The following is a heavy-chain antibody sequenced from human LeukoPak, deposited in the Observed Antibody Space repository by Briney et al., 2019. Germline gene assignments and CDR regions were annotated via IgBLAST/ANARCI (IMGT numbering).Heavy chain of an antibody. CDR3: AHPTLNYDAFDI. J-gene: IGHJ3*02. V-gene: IGHV2-5*02. Sequence: SGPTLVNPTQTLTLTCTFSGFALRTSGVGVGWIRQPPGKALEWLALIYWDDAKRYSPSLKSRLTITKDTSKNQVVLTMPNMRPGDTATYYCAHPTLNYDAFDISGQGTMVTVSS. CDR2: IYWDDAK. CDR1: GFALRTSGVG. D-gene: IGHD1-7*01.